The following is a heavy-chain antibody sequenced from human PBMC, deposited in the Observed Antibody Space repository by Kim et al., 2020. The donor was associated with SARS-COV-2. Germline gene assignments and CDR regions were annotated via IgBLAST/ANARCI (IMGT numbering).Heavy chain of an antibody. CDR3: AKGWGLWFGEDTNKSNW. J-gene: IGHJ5*01. V-gene: IGHV3-30*18. CDR1: GFTFSSYG. Sequence: GGSLRLSCAASGFTFSSYGMHWVRQAPGKGLEWVAVISYDGSNKYYADSVKGRFTISRDNSKNTLYLQMNSLRAEDTAVYYCAKGWGLWFGEDTNKSNW. D-gene: IGHD3-10*01. CDR2: ISYDGSNK.